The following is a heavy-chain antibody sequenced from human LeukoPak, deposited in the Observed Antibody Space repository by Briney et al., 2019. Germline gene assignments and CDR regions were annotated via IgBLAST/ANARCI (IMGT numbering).Heavy chain of an antibody. D-gene: IGHD2-15*01. CDR1: GYTFTGYY. CDR3: ARDEDGYCSGGSCSPQINNWFGP. Sequence: ASVKVSCKASGYTFTGYYMHWVRQAPGQGLEWMGWINPNSGGTNYAQKFQGRVTMTRDTSISTAYMELSRLRSDDTAVYYCARDEDGYCSGGSCSPQINNWFGPWGQGTLVTVSS. J-gene: IGHJ5*02. CDR2: INPNSGGT. V-gene: IGHV1-2*02.